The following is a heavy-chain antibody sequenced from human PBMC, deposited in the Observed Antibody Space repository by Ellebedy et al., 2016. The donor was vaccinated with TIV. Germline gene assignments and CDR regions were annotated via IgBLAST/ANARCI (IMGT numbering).Heavy chain of an antibody. CDR2: ISSSSSYI. V-gene: IGHV3-21*01. Sequence: GGSLRLSCAASGFTFSSYSMNWVRQAPGKGLEWVSSISSSSSYIYYADSVKGRFTISRDNAKNSLYLQMNSLRAEDTAVYYCARDSGVYTTYSSGWYWGQGTLVTVSS. D-gene: IGHD6-19*01. CDR1: GFTFSSYS. CDR3: ARDSGVYTTYSSGWY. J-gene: IGHJ4*02.